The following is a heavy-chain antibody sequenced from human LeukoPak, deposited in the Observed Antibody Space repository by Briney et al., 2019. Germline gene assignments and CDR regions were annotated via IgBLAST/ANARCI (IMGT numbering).Heavy chain of an antibody. J-gene: IGHJ4*02. CDR3: AREMIPSFNFDY. CDR1: GFNFSHYS. Sequence: PGGSLRLSCAASGFNFSHYSMHWARQAPGKGLEWVTVISYDGDKQYYTDYVKGRFTFSRDNSKNTLYLQMNSLTPEDTAVYYCAREMIPSFNFDYWGQGALVTVSS. D-gene: IGHD2-2*01. V-gene: IGHV3-30*04. CDR2: ISYDGDKQ.